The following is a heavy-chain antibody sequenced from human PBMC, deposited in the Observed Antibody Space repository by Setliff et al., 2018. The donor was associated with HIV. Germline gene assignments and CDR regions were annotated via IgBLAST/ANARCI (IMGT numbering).Heavy chain of an antibody. CDR3: ARSRGIGNYHWDV. CDR1: GFTFSSYE. CDR2: ISSSDTTI. J-gene: IGHJ6*03. D-gene: IGHD3-10*01. Sequence: PGGSLRLSCVASGFTFSSYEMNWVRQAPGKGLEWVAFISSSDTTIYYADSVKGRFTIYRDNARNSLFLQMNSLRAEDTAVYYCARSRGIGNYHWDVWGTGTTVTVS. V-gene: IGHV3-48*03.